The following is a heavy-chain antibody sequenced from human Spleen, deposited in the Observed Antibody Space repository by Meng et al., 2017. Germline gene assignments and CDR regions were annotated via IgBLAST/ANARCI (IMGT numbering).Heavy chain of an antibody. CDR2: INHGGST. Sequence: QVELQQWGAGLLKPSETLSLTCAVHGPSFSYYSWNWVRQPPGKGLEWIGEINHGGSTKYNPSLKSRVTISIDSSKGQFSLKLTSVTAADTAVYYCARGLGTWGQGTLVTVSS. D-gene: IGHD3-10*01. CDR1: GPSFSYYS. CDR3: ARGLGT. J-gene: IGHJ5*02. V-gene: IGHV4-34*01.